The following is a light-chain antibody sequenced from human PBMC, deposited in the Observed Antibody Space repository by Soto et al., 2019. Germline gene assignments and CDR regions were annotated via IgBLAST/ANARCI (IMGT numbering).Light chain of an antibody. Sequence: DIQLTQSPSFLSASVGDRVTMTCRASQGISSYLAWYQQKPGKAPKLLIYDASTLQSGVPSRFSGSGSGTEFTLTISSLQPEDFATYYCQQLNNYPITFGQGTRLEIK. J-gene: IGKJ5*01. CDR1: QGISSY. CDR3: QQLNNYPIT. V-gene: IGKV1-9*01. CDR2: DAS.